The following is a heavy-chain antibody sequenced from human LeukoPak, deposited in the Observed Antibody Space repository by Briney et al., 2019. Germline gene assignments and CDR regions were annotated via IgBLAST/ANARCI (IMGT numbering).Heavy chain of an antibody. J-gene: IGHJ6*03. CDR3: AKDMTLGDYYMDV. CDR2: ISGNSGTT. Sequence: SGGTLRLSCAASGFTFSSYGMSWVRQAPGKGLEWVSGISGNSGTTYYADSVKGRFTISRDNSKNTLYLQMNSLRTEDTALYYCAKDMTLGDYYMDVWGKGTTVTVSS. D-gene: IGHD3-10*01. CDR1: GFTFSSYG. V-gene: IGHV3-23*01.